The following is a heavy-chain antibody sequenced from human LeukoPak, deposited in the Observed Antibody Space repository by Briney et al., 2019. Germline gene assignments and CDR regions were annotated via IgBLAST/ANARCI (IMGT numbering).Heavy chain of an antibody. CDR2: ITGIGDGT. CDR1: GFSFSSYA. J-gene: IGHJ4*02. V-gene: IGHV3-23*01. Sequence: TRGSLRLSCAASGFSFSSYAMSWVRQAPGKGLQWVSAITGIGDGTFYADSLRGRSAISRDNSKNTVYLDLSSLRVEDTAVYYCAKEGSGAGPTHFDHWGQGTLVTVSS. D-gene: IGHD4/OR15-4a*01. CDR3: AKEGSGAGPTHFDH.